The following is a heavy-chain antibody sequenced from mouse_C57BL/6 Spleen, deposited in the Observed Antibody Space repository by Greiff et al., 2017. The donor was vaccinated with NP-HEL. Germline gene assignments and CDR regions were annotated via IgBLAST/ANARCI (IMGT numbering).Heavy chain of an antibody. CDR3: AILSSYYYAMDY. J-gene: IGHJ4*01. D-gene: IGHD1-1*02. CDR1: GYTFTDYY. CDR2: IYPGSGNT. V-gene: IGHV1-76*01. Sequence: QVHVKQSGAELVRPGASVKLSCKASGYTFTDYYINWVKQRPGQGLEWIARIYPGSGNTYYNEKFKGKATLTAEKPSSTAYMQLSSLTSEDSAVYFCAILSSYYYAMDYWGQGTSVTVSS.